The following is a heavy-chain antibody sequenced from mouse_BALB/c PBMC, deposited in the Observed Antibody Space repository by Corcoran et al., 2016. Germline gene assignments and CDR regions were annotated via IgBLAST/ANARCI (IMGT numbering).Heavy chain of an antibody. CDR2: INTYTGEP. Sequence: QIQLVQSGPELTKPGETVKISCKASGYTFTNYGMNWVKQAPGKGLKWMGWINTYTGEPTYADDFKGRFAFSLETSASTAYLQINNLKNEDMATYFCARGDGYLMDYWGQGTSVTVSS. J-gene: IGHJ4*01. V-gene: IGHV9-1*02. CDR3: ARGDGYLMDY. D-gene: IGHD2-3*01. CDR1: GYTFTNYG.